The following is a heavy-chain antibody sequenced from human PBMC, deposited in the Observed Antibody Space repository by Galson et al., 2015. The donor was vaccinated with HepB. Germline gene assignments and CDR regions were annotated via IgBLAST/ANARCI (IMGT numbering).Heavy chain of an antibody. V-gene: IGHV3-33*01. Sequence: SLRLSCAASGFTFSSYGMHWVRQAPGKGLEWVAVIWYDGSNKYYADSVKGRFTISRDNSKNTLYLQMNSLRAEDTAVYYCARGGSSERRGGYYYYYGMDVWGQGTTVTVSS. D-gene: IGHD3-22*01. CDR3: ARGGSSERRGGYYYYYGMDV. CDR2: IWYDGSNK. J-gene: IGHJ6*02. CDR1: GFTFSSYG.